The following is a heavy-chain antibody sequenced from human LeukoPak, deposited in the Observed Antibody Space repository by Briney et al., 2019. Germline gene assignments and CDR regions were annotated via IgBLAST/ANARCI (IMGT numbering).Heavy chain of an antibody. D-gene: IGHD5-24*01. V-gene: IGHV3-20*04. CDR3: ARTTRVLGREDAFNI. CDR1: GFTFDDYG. Sequence: GGSLRLSCAASGFTFDDYGMSWVRQAPGKGLEWVSGINWNGGSTGYADSVKGRFTISRDNAKNSLYLQMNSLRAEDTALYYCARTTRVLGREDAFNIWGQGTMVTVSS. CDR2: INWNGGST. J-gene: IGHJ3*02.